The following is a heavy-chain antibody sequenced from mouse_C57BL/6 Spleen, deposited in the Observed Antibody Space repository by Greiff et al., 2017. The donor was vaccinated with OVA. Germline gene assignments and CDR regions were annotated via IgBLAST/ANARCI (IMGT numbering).Heavy chain of an antibody. Sequence: VQLQQSGPGLVQPSQSLSITCTVSGFSLTSYGVHWVRQSPGKGLEWLGVIWRGGSTDYNAAFMSRLSITKDNSKSQVFFKMNSLQADDTAIYDCAKKGYSPHAMDYWGQGTSVTVSS. V-gene: IGHV2-5*01. D-gene: IGHD2-3*01. CDR3: AKKGYSPHAMDY. J-gene: IGHJ4*01. CDR2: IWRGGST. CDR1: GFSLTSYG.